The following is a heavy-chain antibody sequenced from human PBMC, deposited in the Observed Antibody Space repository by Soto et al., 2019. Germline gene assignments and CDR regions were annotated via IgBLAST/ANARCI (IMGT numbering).Heavy chain of an antibody. J-gene: IGHJ6*02. CDR1: GYIFSSYG. V-gene: IGHV1-18*01. Sequence: ASVKVSCKASGYIFSSYGITWVRQAPGHGLEWMGWISGYDGNTHLTQKLQGRVTMTIDTPTNTAFMELRSLRSDDTAVYYCARPGTSYRHMDVWGQGTTVTVSS. D-gene: IGHD4-4*01. CDR3: ARPGTSYRHMDV. CDR2: ISGYDGNT.